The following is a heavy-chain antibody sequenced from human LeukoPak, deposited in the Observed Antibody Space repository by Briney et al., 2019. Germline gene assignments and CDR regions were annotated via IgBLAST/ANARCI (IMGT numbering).Heavy chain of an antibody. CDR2: ISASGVNT. CDR1: GLTFSSYE. Sequence: GGSLRLSCAASGLTFSSYEMNWVRQAPGKGLEWVSGISASGVNTYYADSVKGRFTISRDNSKNTLYLQMNSLRAEDTAIYYCAKMLLNYFDTSGGAFDIWGQGTMVTVSS. CDR3: AKMLLNYFDTSGGAFDI. J-gene: IGHJ3*02. V-gene: IGHV3-23*01. D-gene: IGHD3-22*01.